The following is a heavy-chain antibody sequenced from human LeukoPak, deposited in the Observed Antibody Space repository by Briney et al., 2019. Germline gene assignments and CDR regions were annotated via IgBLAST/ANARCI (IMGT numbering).Heavy chain of an antibody. CDR2: IYSIGST. CDR3: VRDSDSFGFDY. CDR1: GFSVSSNF. D-gene: IGHD3-10*01. J-gene: IGHJ4*02. Sequence: GGSLRLSCATSGFSVSSNFMSWVRQAPGKGLEWVSVIYSIGSTYYTDSVKGRFTISRDNSKSTVYLQMDSLRAEDTAVYYCVRDSDSFGFDYWGQGTLVTVSS. V-gene: IGHV3-53*01.